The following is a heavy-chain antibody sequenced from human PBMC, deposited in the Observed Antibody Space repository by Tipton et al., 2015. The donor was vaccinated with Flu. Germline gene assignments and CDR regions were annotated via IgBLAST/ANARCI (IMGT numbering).Heavy chain of an antibody. Sequence: SLRLSCAASGFTFRNYAMSWVRQAPGKGLEWVSAISGSGDRTFYADSVKGRSTISRDNSKNTLYLQMNSLRADDTAVYYCAKLMVRMARWFDPWGQGTLVAVSS. CDR2: ISGSGDRT. CDR3: AKLMVRMARWFDP. D-gene: IGHD3-10*01. J-gene: IGHJ5*02. CDR1: GFTFRNYA. V-gene: IGHV3-23*01.